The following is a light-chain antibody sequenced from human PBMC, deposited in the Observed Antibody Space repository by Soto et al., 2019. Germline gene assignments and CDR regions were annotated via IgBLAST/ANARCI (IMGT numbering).Light chain of an antibody. CDR2: EVS. CDR3: ISYAGSNNVV. Sequence: QSVLTQPPSASRSPGQSVTISCTGTSSDVGGYNYVSWYQQHPGKAPKLMIYEVSKRPSGVPDRFSGSKSGNTASLTVSGLQAEDEADYYCISYAGSNNVVFGGGTKLAVL. V-gene: IGLV2-8*02. CDR1: SSDVGGYNY. J-gene: IGLJ2*01.